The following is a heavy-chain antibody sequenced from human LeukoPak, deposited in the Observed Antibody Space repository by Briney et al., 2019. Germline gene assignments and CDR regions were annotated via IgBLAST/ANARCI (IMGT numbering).Heavy chain of an antibody. CDR3: ARGRSNYYGMDA. CDR1: GGSISSYY. Sequence: PSETLSLTCTVSGGSISSYYWSWIRQPPGKGLEWIGYIYYSGSTNYNPSLKSRVTISVDTSKNQFSLKLSSVTAADTAVYYCARGRSNYYGMDAWGQGTTATVSS. CDR2: IYYSGST. D-gene: IGHD1-26*01. V-gene: IGHV4-59*01. J-gene: IGHJ6*02.